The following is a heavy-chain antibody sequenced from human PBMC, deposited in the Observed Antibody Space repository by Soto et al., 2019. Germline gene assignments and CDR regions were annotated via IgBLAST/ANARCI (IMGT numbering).Heavy chain of an antibody. CDR3: ARSGATRRENFDY. D-gene: IGHD4-17*01. Sequence: QVQLQESGPGLVKPSETLSLTCTVSGGSISSGGYYWNWIRQHPGKGLEWIGYIYNSGSPYYNPSLKSRVTISVDKSDNQFSLELSSVTAADTAVDHCARSGATRRENFDYWGQGTLVTVSS. CDR2: IYNSGSP. CDR1: GGSISSGGYY. V-gene: IGHV4-31*03. J-gene: IGHJ4*02.